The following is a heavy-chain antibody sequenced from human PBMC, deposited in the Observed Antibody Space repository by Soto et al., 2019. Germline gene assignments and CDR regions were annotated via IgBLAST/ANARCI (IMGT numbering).Heavy chain of an antibody. D-gene: IGHD2-15*01. Sequence: PLETLSHTCTVSGGSISSGDYYWSWIRQPPGKGLEWIGYIYYSGSTYYNPSLKSRVTISLDTSKNQFSLNLSSVTAADTAVYYCARAGAATLSDYWGQGTLVTVSS. CDR1: GGSISSGDYY. CDR2: IYYSGST. CDR3: ARAGAATLSDY. V-gene: IGHV4-30-4*02. J-gene: IGHJ4*02.